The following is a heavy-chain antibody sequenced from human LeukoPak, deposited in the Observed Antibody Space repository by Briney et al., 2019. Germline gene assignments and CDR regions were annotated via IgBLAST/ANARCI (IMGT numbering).Heavy chain of an antibody. D-gene: IGHD5-18*01. V-gene: IGHV1-18*01. J-gene: IGHJ4*02. CDR1: GYTFTSYG. CDR2: ISAYNGNT. CDR3: ARAGYSYGTYYFDY. Sequence: ASVKVSCKASGYTFTSYGISWVRQAPGQGLEWMGWISAYNGNTNYAQKLQGRVTMTTDTSTSTAYMELRSLRSDDTAVYYRARAGYSYGTYYFDYWGQGTLVTVSS.